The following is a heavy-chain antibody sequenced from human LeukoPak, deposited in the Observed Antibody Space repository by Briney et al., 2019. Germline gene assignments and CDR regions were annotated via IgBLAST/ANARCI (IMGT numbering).Heavy chain of an antibody. CDR3: AQERTRVLRYFDWDTPGQGADV. Sequence: GSLRLSGAGSRFTFSSYARSWLRQAPGNGLEGFSTISGTGGNTSQAASVEGRFTVSRDNSKNPLFLQRNSLRGEETAVYYCAQERTRVLRYFDWDTPGQGADVWGQGTTVTVSS. D-gene: IGHD3-9*01. CDR2: ISGTGGNT. CDR1: RFTFSSYA. V-gene: IGHV3-23*01. J-gene: IGHJ6*02.